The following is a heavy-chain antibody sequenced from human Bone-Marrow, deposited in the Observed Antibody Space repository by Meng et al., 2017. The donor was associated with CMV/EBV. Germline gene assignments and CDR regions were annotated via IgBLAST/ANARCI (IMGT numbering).Heavy chain of an antibody. CDR3: AKDASCSSTSCSYYYYYGMDV. V-gene: IGHV3-33*06. CDR1: GFTLSSYP. Sequence: GESLKISCAASGFTLSSYPMHWVRQAPGKGLEWVAVIWYDGSNKYYADSVKGRFTISRDNSKNTLYLQMNSLRAEDTAVYYCAKDASCSSTSCSYYYYYGMDVWGQGTTVTVSS. D-gene: IGHD2-2*01. CDR2: IWYDGSNK. J-gene: IGHJ6*02.